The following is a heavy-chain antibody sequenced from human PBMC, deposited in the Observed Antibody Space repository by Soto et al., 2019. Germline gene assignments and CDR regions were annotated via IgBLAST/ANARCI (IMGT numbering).Heavy chain of an antibody. D-gene: IGHD3-16*02. CDR1: GYTFTGYY. V-gene: IGHV1-2*04. CDR3: ARVADPGLGELSFDY. Sequence: QVQLVQSGAEVKKPGASVKVSCKASGYTFTGYYMHWVRQAPGQGLEWMGWINPNSGGTNYAQKFQGWVTMTRDTSISTAYMALSRLRSDDTAVYYCARVADPGLGELSFDYWGQGTLVTVSS. CDR2: INPNSGGT. J-gene: IGHJ4*02.